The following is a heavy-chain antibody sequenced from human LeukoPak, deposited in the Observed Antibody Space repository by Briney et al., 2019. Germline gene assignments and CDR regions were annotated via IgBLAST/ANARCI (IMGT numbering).Heavy chain of an antibody. CDR1: GGSISSYY. CDR2: IYTSGST. J-gene: IGHJ4*02. V-gene: IGHV4-4*07. Sequence: SETLSLTCTVSGGSISSYYWSWIRQPAGKGLEWIGRIYTSGSTNYNPSLKSRVTISVDTSKNQFSLKLSSVTAADTAVYYCARDRIRTYYDFWSGTSDYWGQGTLVTVSS. CDR3: ARDRIRTYYDFWSGTSDY. D-gene: IGHD3-3*01.